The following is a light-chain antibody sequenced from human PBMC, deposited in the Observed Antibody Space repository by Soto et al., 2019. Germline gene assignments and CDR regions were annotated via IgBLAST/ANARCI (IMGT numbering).Light chain of an antibody. V-gene: IGLV3-1*01. CDR1: KLGDKY. CDR2: QDS. J-gene: IGLJ1*01. CDR3: QASDSITAV. Sequence: SYELTQPPSVSVSPGQTASITCSGDKLGDKYVCWYQQKAGQSPVVVIYQDSKRPSGIPERFSGSNFGNTATLTISGTQAMDEADYYCQASDSITAVFGTGTKVTVL.